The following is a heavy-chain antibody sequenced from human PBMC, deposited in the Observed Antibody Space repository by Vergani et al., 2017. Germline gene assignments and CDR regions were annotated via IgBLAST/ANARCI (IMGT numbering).Heavy chain of an antibody. CDR1: GFTFSSYG. Sequence: QVQLVESGGGVVQPGRSLRLSCAASGFTFSSYGMHWVRQAPGKGLEWVAVISYDGSNKYYADSVKGRFTISRDNSKNTLYLQMNSLRAEDTAVYYCAKWGSFGAAAGSDYWGQGTLVTVSS. V-gene: IGHV3-30*18. D-gene: IGHD6-13*01. CDR3: AKWGSFGAAAGSDY. CDR2: ISYDGSNK. J-gene: IGHJ4*02.